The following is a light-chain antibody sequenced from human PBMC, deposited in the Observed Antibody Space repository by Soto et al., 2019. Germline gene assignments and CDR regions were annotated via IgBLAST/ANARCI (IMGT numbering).Light chain of an antibody. CDR2: DVS. Sequence: QSALTQPRSVSGSPGQSVTISCTGTSSDVGGYNYVSWYQQHPGKAPKLMIYDVSKRPSGVPDRFSGSKSGNTASLTISGLQAEDEADYYCCSYAGSYKRFGGGTKVTVL. J-gene: IGLJ2*01. V-gene: IGLV2-11*01. CDR1: SSDVGGYNY. CDR3: CSYAGSYKR.